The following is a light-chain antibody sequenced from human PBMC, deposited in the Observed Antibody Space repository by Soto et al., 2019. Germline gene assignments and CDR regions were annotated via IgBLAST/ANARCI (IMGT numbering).Light chain of an antibody. CDR1: QSVSSSY. Sequence: EIVLTQSPGTLSLSPGERATLSCRASQSVSSSYLAWYQRKPGQAPRLLIYGASSRATGIPDRFSGSGSGTDFTLSISRLDPEEFAVYYCQQYGSSPVTFGQGTKVEIK. J-gene: IGKJ1*01. V-gene: IGKV3-20*01. CDR2: GAS. CDR3: QQYGSSPVT.